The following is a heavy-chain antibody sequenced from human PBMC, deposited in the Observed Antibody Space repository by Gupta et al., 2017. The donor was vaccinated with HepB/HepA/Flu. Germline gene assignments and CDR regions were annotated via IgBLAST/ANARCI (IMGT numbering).Heavy chain of an antibody. V-gene: IGHV3-7*01. Sequence: EVQVVESGGGLVQPGGSLRLSCAASGFIYNNYWMNWVRQAPGKGLEWVANLKEDGSVKQYVDSVKGRFTISRDNAKNSLYLQMNSLRAEDTAVYYCARTGYGGNGADYWGQGTLVTGSS. CDR2: LKEDGSVK. D-gene: IGHD4/OR15-4a*01. J-gene: IGHJ4*02. CDR1: GFIYNNYW. CDR3: ARTGYGGNGADY.